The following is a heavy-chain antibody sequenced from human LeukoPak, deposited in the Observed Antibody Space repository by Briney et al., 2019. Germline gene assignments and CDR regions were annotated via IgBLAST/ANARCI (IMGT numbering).Heavy chain of an antibody. V-gene: IGHV3-64*01. CDR1: GFTFSNYA. J-gene: IGHJ4*02. CDR3: AFLDY. Sequence: GGSLRLSCAASGFTFSNYAMHWVRQAPGKGLEYVSAISSNGGSTYYANSVKGRFTISRDNSKNTLYLQMGSLRAEDMAVYYCAFLDYWGQGTLVTVSS. CDR2: ISSNGGST.